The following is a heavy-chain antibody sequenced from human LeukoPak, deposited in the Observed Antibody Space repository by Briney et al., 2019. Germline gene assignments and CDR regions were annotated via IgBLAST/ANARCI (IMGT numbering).Heavy chain of an antibody. CDR1: GYSFTSYW. CDR3: ARHEGYYYDSSGSEFDP. Sequence: RGESLKISCKGSGYSFTSYWISWVRQMPGKGLEWMGRIDPSDSYTNHSPSFQGHVTISADKSISTAYLQRSSLKASDTAMYYCARHEGYYYDSSGSEFDPWGQGTLVTVSS. J-gene: IGHJ5*02. V-gene: IGHV5-10-1*01. D-gene: IGHD3-22*01. CDR2: IDPSDSYT.